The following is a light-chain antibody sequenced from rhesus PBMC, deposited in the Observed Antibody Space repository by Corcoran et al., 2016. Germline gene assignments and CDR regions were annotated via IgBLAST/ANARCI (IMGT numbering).Light chain of an antibody. CDR2: GAS. V-gene: IGKV3-24*04. CDR1: QSVGSY. J-gene: IGKJ4*01. CDR3: QQSSNLLT. Sequence: ETVVTQSPATLSLSPGERATLSCRASQSVGSYLAWYQQQPGQAPRLLIYGASSRATGIPDRFSGSGSGTDFTLTISSLEPEDVGVYYCQQSSNLLTFGGGTKVELK.